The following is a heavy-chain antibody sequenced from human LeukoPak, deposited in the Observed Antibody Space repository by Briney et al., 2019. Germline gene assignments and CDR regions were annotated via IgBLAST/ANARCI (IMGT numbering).Heavy chain of an antibody. D-gene: IGHD4-17*01. J-gene: IGHJ4*02. CDR1: GFTFSSYG. V-gene: IGHV3-30*18. Sequence: GGSLRLSCAASGFTFSSYGMHWVRQAPGKGLEWVAVISYDGSNKYYADSVKGRFTISRDNSKNTLYLQMNSLRAEDTAVYYCAKDLYGDYDCFDYWGQGTLVTVSS. CDR2: ISYDGSNK. CDR3: AKDLYGDYDCFDY.